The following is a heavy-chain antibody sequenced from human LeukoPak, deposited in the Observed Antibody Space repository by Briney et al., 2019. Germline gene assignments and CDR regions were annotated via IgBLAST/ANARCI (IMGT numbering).Heavy chain of an antibody. D-gene: IGHD3-22*01. CDR1: GFTFSSYS. CDR2: ISSSSSYI. CDR3: ARDYYYDSSGYAAFDI. Sequence: GGSLRLSCAASGFTFSSYSMNWVRPAPGKGLEWVSSISSSSSYIYYADSVKGRFTISRDNAKNSLYLQMNSLRAEDTAVYYCARDYYYDSSGYAAFDIWGQGTMVTVSS. J-gene: IGHJ3*02. V-gene: IGHV3-21*01.